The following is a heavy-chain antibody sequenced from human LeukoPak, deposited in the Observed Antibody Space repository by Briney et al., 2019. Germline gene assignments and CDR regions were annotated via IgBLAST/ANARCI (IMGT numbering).Heavy chain of an antibody. J-gene: IGHJ4*02. CDR1: GFPFDDSA. V-gene: IGHV3-9*01. CDR3: ARGLPGYTSGWSIDY. Sequence: GGSLRLSYAASGFPFDDSAMHWVRQAPGKGLEWVSGINWNSGNINYADSVRGRFTVSRDNAKNSLYLQMNSLKTEDTAFYYCARGLPGYTSGWSIDYWGQGTLVTVSS. D-gene: IGHD6-19*01. CDR2: INWNSGNI.